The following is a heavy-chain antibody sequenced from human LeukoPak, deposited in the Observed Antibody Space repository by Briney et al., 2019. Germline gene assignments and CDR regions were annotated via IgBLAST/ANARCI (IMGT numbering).Heavy chain of an antibody. CDR2: MNPDSGDT. D-gene: IGHD1-1*01. V-gene: IGHV1-8*02. J-gene: IGHJ4*02. CDR3: ARGLGDYNTNWFPVSGY. Sequence: ASVKVSCKASGYTFTSYDINWVRQATGQGLEWMGWMNPDSGDTAYAQKFQGRVTMTRNTSITTAYMELSSLRSEDTAIYYCARGLGDYNTNWFPVSGYWGQGTLVTVPS. CDR1: GYTFTSYD.